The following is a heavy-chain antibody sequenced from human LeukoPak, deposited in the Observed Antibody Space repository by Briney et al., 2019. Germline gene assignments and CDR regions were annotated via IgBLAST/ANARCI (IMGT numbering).Heavy chain of an antibody. CDR3: ARDRSFDFWSGYSTPDY. J-gene: IGHJ4*02. D-gene: IGHD3-3*01. Sequence: GGSLRLSCAASGFTFSSYGMHWVRQAPGKGLEWVAVIWYDGSNKYYADSVKGRFTISRDNSKNTLDLQMNSLRAEDTAVYYCARDRSFDFWSGYSTPDYWGQGTLVTVSS. CDR1: GFTFSSYG. V-gene: IGHV3-33*01. CDR2: IWYDGSNK.